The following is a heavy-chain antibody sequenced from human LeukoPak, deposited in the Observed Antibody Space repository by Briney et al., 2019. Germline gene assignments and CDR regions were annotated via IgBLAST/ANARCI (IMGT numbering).Heavy chain of an antibody. CDR1: EFTMSYYW. J-gene: IGHJ3*02. CDR3: ARGNAHAFDI. CDR2: INSDGSTL. V-gene: IGHV3-74*01. Sequence: GGSLRLSCAASEFTMSYYWMHWVRHAPGKGLVWVSRINSDGSTLIYADSVKGRFTISRDDAEDTLYLQMDSLRAEDTAVYFCARGNAHAFDIWGQGTMVTVSS. D-gene: IGHD1-1*01.